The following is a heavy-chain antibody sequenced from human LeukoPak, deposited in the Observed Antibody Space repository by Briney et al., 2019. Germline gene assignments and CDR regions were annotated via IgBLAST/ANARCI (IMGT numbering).Heavy chain of an antibody. CDR3: ARAISMVRGLIYYGMDV. CDR1: GFTFRSYW. D-gene: IGHD3-10*01. J-gene: IGHJ6*02. CDR2: INQDGSEK. Sequence: GGSLRLSCAASGFTFRSYWMNWARQAPGKGLEWVAIINQDGSEKYYVDSVKGRFTISRDNAKNSLYLQMNSLRVEDTAVYFCARAISMVRGLIYYGMDVWGQGTTVAVSS. V-gene: IGHV3-7*01.